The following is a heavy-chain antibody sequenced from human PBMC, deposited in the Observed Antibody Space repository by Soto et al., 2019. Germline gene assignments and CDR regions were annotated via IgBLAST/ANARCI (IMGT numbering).Heavy chain of an antibody. V-gene: IGHV1-69*01. CDR1: GGTFSSYA. D-gene: IGHD2-15*01. J-gene: IGHJ6*02. Sequence: QVQLVQSGAEVKKPGSSVKVSCKASGGTFSSYAISWVRQAPGQGLEWMGGIIPIFGTANYAQKFQGRVTITADESTSTAYMELSSLGSEDTAVYYCARMEGYCSGGSCYTYYYYGMDVWGQGTTVTVSS. CDR3: ARMEGYCSGGSCYTYYYYGMDV. CDR2: IIPIFGTA.